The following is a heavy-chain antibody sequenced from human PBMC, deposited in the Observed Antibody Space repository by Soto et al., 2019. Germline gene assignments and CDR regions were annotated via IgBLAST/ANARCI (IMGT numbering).Heavy chain of an antibody. Sequence: EVQLVESGGGLVQPGGSLRLSCTASGFIVSDTYVNWVRQAPGKGLEWVSVISNRGDTHYADSVRGRFSFSRDISDNTLHFQMNNLRVADTAVYYCAREPRYCRGVSCFITGDAYDIWGQGTMVSVSS. J-gene: IGHJ3*02. CDR2: ISNRGDT. CDR3: AREPRYCRGVSCFITGDAYDI. CDR1: GFIVSDTY. D-gene: IGHD2-15*01. V-gene: IGHV3-66*01.